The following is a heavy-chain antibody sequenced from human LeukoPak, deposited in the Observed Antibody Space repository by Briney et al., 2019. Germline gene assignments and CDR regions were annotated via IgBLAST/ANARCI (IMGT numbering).Heavy chain of an antibody. CDR1: GGSISSYY. CDR2: IYYSGST. V-gene: IGHV4-59*01. CDR3: ASLKAAAGTYWFDP. Sequence: TSSETLSLTCTVSGGSISSYYWSWIRQPPGKGLEWIGYIYYSGSTNYNPSLKSRVTISVDTSKNQFSLKLSSVTAADTAVYYCASLKAAAGTYWFDPWGQGTLVTVSS. J-gene: IGHJ5*02. D-gene: IGHD6-13*01.